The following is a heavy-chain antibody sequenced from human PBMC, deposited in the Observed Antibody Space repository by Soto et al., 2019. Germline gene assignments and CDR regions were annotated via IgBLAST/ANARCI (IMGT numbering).Heavy chain of an antibody. V-gene: IGHV4-34*01. CDR2: ITHSGST. Sequence: SETLSLTCAVYGGSFSGYYWNLIRQPPGKGLEWIGEITHSGSTDYNPSLKSRVTISVDTSKNQLSLKLSSVTAADTAVYYCARGRKQQPVRGMFNWFDPWGQGTLVTVSS. CDR3: ARGRKQQPVRGMFNWFDP. D-gene: IGHD6-13*01. J-gene: IGHJ5*02. CDR1: GGSFSGYY.